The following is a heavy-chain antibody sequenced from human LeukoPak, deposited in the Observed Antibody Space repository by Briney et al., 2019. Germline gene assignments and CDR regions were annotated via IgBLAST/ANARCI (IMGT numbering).Heavy chain of an antibody. D-gene: IGHD2-2*01. CDR1: GYSFTSYW. J-gene: IGHJ4*02. CDR2: IYPGDSDA. V-gene: IGHV5-51*01. CDR3: ARWLGYCNSSSCYQPFDY. Sequence: GESLKISCKGSGYSFTSYWIGWVRQMPGKGLEWMGIIYPGDSDARYSPSFQGQVTISADKSISTTYLHWSSLKASDTAMYYCARWLGYCNSSSCYQPFDYWGQGTLVTVSS.